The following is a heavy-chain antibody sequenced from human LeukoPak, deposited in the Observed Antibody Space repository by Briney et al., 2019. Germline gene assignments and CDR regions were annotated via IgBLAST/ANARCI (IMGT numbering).Heavy chain of an antibody. CDR1: GVSFSGYY. CDR2: INHSGST. CDR3: ARHCSGISCYSD. Sequence: PSETLSLTCAVYGVSFSGYYWSWIRQPPGKGLEWIGEINHSGSTNYNPSLKSRVTISVDSSKNQFSLKLSSVTAADTAVYYCARHCSGISCYSDWGLGTLVTVSS. J-gene: IGHJ4*02. V-gene: IGHV4-34*01. D-gene: IGHD2-2*02.